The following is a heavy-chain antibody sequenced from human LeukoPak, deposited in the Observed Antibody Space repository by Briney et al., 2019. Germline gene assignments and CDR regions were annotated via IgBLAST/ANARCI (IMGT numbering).Heavy chain of an antibody. V-gene: IGHV1-2*02. CDR3: TRAPSSGPFDY. D-gene: IGHD3-22*01. J-gene: IGHJ4*02. Sequence: ASVKVSCKASGYTFTGSYIHWVRQAPGQGLEWMGWMNPNSGGTDYAQKFQGRVTMTRDTPISTAYMELSRLRSDDTALYYCTRAPSSGPFDYWGQGTLVTVSS. CDR1: GYTFTGSY. CDR2: MNPNSGGT.